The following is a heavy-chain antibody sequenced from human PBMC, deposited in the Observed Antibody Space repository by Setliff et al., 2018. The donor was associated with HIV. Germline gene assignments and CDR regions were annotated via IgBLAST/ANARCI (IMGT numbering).Heavy chain of an antibody. D-gene: IGHD2-15*01. J-gene: IGHJ4*02. CDR3: ARDLRSSHGSPNYFDY. V-gene: IGHV3-7*01. CDR2: IKQDGSEI. Sequence: GGSLRLSCAASGFTFSNYWMDWVRQAPGKGLEWVATIKQDGSEIYYMDSVKGRFTISRDNARTSLFLEMNSLRAEETAVYYCARDLRSSHGSPNYFDYWGRGALVTVSS. CDR1: GFTFSNYW.